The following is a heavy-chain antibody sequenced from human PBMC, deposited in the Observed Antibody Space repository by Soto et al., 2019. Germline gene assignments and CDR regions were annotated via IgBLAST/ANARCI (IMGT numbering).Heavy chain of an antibody. J-gene: IGHJ5*02. CDR2: IRCNGSYI. V-gene: IGHV3-33*01. Sequence: GGSLRLSCATSGFTFSSYGMHWVRQAPGKGLEWVAVIRCNGSYIYYADSVKGRFTISRDNAKNTLYLQMNSLRAEDTAVYYCARDSRVAEYYDCWSGYYGVLNWFDPWGQGTLVTVSS. CDR1: GFTFSSYG. CDR3: ARDSRVAEYYDCWSGYYGVLNWFDP. D-gene: IGHD3-3*01.